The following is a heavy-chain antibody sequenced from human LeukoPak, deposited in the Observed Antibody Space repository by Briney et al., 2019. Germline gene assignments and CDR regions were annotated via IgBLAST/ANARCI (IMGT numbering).Heavy chain of an antibody. V-gene: IGHV4-61*02. CDR3: ARVATGKEYPFGY. J-gene: IGHJ4*02. CDR1: GGSISSGSYY. Sequence: SETLSLTCTVSGGSISSGSYYWSWIRQPTGKGLEWIGRIYTSGSTNYNPSLKSRVTISVDTSKNQFSLKLNSVSAADTAVYHCARVATGKEYPFGYWGQGTLVTVSS. D-gene: IGHD1-1*01. CDR2: IYTSGST.